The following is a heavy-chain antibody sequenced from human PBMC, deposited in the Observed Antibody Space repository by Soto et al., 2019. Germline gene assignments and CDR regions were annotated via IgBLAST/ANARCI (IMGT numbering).Heavy chain of an antibody. CDR2: IYYSGST. Sequence: SETLSLTCTISGGSISSGGYYWSWIRQHPGKGLEWIGYIYYSGSTYYNPSLKSRVTISVDTSKNQFSLKLSSVTAADTAVYYCAREEGGGYDHRWFDPWGQGTLVTVSS. J-gene: IGHJ5*02. CDR3: AREEGGGYDHRWFDP. CDR1: GGSISSGGYY. V-gene: IGHV4-31*03. D-gene: IGHD5-12*01.